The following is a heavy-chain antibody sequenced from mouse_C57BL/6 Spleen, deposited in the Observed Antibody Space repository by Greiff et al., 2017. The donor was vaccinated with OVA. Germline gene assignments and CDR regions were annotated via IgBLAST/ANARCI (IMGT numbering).Heavy chain of an antibody. J-gene: IGHJ4*01. D-gene: IGHD4-1*01. CDR1: GYTFTSYW. CDR3: ARGVTGTGAMDY. Sequence: QVQLQQPGAELVRPGSSVKLSCKASGYTFTSYWMHWVKQRPIQGLEWIGNIDPSDSETNYNQKFKDKATLTVDTSSSTAYMQLSSLTSEDSAVYEVARGVTGTGAMDYWGQGTSVTVSS. V-gene: IGHV1-52*01. CDR2: IDPSDSET.